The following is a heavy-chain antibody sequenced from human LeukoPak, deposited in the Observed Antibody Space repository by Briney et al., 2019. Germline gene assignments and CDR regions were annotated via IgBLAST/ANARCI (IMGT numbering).Heavy chain of an antibody. CDR1: GGSISSSSYY. D-gene: IGHD2-2*01. CDR2: IYYSGST. Sequence: SDTLSLTCTVSGGSISSSSYYWGWIRQPPGKGLEWIGSIYYSGSTYYNPSLKSRVTISVDTSKNQFSLKLSSVTAADTAVYYCARASIIVVVPAARGPFDYWGQGTLVTVSS. CDR3: ARASIIVVVPAARGPFDY. V-gene: IGHV4-39*01. J-gene: IGHJ4*02.